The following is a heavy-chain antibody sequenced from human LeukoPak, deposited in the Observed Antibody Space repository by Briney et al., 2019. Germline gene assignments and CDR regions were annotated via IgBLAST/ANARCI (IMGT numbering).Heavy chain of an antibody. D-gene: IGHD5-18*01. CDR2: IYHSGST. Sequence: SETLSLTCAVSGGSISSGGYSWSWIRQPPGKGLEWIGYIYHSGSTYYNPSLKSRVTISVDRSKNQFSPKLSSVTAADTAVYYCARGSGIQLWPLDYWGQGTLVTVSS. J-gene: IGHJ4*02. CDR1: GGSISSGGYS. V-gene: IGHV4-30-2*01. CDR3: ARGSGIQLWPLDY.